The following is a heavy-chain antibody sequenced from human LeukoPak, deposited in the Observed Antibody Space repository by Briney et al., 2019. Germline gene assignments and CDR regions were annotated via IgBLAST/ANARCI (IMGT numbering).Heavy chain of an antibody. J-gene: IGHJ4*02. Sequence: ASVKVSCKASGYTFTAYYIHWVRQAPGQGLEWMGWINPNSGGTNYAQNFQGRVTMSRDTSISTAYIELSRLRSDDTAVYYCARAVGYGSGTYRRYYFDYWGQGTLVTVSS. D-gene: IGHD3-10*01. CDR2: INPNSGGT. CDR1: GYTFTAYY. V-gene: IGHV1-2*02. CDR3: ARAVGYGSGTYRRYYFDY.